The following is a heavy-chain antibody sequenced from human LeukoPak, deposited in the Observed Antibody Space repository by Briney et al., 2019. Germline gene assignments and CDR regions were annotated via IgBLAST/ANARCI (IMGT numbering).Heavy chain of an antibody. D-gene: IGHD4-23*01. J-gene: IGHJ3*02. CDR3: AKSPTVDAAFDI. V-gene: IGHV3-23*01. CDR2: IGYTGDST. CDR1: GFTFSSYA. Sequence: GGSLRLSCAASGFTFSSYAMNWVRQAPGKGLEWVSGIGYTGDSTFYADSVKGRFTVSRDSSKNTLFLRMNSLRAEDTALYYCAKSPTVDAAFDIWGQGTMVTVSS.